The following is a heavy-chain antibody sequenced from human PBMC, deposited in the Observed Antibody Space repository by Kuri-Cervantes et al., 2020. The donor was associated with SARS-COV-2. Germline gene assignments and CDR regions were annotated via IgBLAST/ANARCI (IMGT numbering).Heavy chain of an antibody. J-gene: IGHJ4*02. Sequence: GESLKISCAASGFTLSSYAMHWVRQAPGKGLEWVTVISNDGGNKNYTDSVRGRFTISRDKSKITLYLQMNGLRTEDTSVFYCARERVGVPDYWGQGTLVTVSS. CDR1: GFTLSSYA. CDR2: ISNDGGNK. D-gene: IGHD2-21*01. V-gene: IGHV3-30-3*01. CDR3: ARERVGVPDY.